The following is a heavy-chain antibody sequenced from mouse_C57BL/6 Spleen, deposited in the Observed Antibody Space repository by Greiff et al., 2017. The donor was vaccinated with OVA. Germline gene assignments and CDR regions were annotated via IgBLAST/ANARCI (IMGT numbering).Heavy chain of an antibody. CDR1: GYTFTTYP. CDR3: ARSGGSRGWYFDV. Sequence: QVHVKQSGAELVKPGASVKMSCKASGYTFTTYPLEWMKQNHGKSLEWIGNFHPYNDDTKYNEKFKGKATLTVEKSSSTVYLELSRLTSDDSAVYYGARSGGSRGWYFDVWGTGTTVTVSS. V-gene: IGHV1-47*01. CDR2: FHPYNDDT. J-gene: IGHJ1*03.